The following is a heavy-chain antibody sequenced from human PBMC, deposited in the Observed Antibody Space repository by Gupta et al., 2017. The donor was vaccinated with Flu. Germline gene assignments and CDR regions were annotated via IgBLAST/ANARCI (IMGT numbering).Heavy chain of an antibody. V-gene: IGHV3-23*01. CDR2: VSRSDGTT. J-gene: IGHJ4*02. CDR1: TYG. D-gene: IGHD2-15*01. Sequence: TYGMNWVRQAPGKGLEWVAGVSRSDGTTHYADSVRGRFTISTDDSQDTLYLQMNNLKAEDTAIYYCARSDIVVVVAAFDYWGPGTLVTVSS. CDR3: ARSDIVVVVAAFDY.